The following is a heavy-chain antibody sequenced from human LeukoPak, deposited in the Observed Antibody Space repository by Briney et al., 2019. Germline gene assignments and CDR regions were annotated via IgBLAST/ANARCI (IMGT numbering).Heavy chain of an antibody. CDR2: IPYDGSNK. CDR3: ARSKIVVVVAATYNWFDP. V-gene: IGHV3-30*04. J-gene: IGHJ5*02. CDR1: GFTFSSYA. D-gene: IGHD2-15*01. Sequence: GGSLRLSCAASGFTFSSYAMHWVRQAPGKGLEWVAVIPYDGSNKYYADSVKGRFTISRDNSKNTLYLQMNSLRAEDTAVYYCARSKIVVVVAATYNWFDPWGQGTLVTVSS.